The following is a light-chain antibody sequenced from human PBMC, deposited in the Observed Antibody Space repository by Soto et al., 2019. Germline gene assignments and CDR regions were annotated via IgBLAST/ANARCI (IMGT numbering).Light chain of an antibody. Sequence: QSALTQPPSPSGSPGQSVTISCTGSSSDVGGYNYVSWYQQHPGKVPKLMVYEVNKRPSGVPDRFSGSKSGNKAYLTVSGLQGEDGADYYCTSYAGGNNVVGTGTKLTVL. V-gene: IGLV2-8*01. J-gene: IGLJ1*01. CDR3: TSYAGGNNV. CDR1: SSDVGGYNY. CDR2: EVN.